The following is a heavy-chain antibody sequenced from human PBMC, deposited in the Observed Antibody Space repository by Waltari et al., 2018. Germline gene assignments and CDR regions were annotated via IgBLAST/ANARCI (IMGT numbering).Heavy chain of an antibody. Sequence: EVQVLESGGVLVQPGGSLGISCEPAGFHLGNYAMSWVRQVPGRGLEWVSFIKQGGVGTFYANSVKGRFTISRDDSRNMLYLQMNSLRAEDSATYYCMKDVTGGDGGDNWGQGTLVTVSS. CDR1: GFHLGNYA. CDR2: IKQGGVGT. V-gene: IGHV3-23*01. CDR3: MKDVTGGDGGDN. J-gene: IGHJ4*02. D-gene: IGHD1-20*01.